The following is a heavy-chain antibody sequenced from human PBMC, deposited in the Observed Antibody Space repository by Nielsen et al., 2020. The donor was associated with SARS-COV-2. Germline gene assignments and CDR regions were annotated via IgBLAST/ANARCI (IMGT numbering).Heavy chain of an antibody. D-gene: IGHD2-2*02. J-gene: IGHJ4*02. Sequence: GESLKISCAASGFTFNNYAMHWVRQAPGKGLEWMTIISYDGNNEHYADSVKGRFNVSRDNSKNMVYLQMNSLKPEDTALYYCARETIDYTSSFIDFWGQGTLVTVSS. V-gene: IGHV3-30-3*01. CDR1: GFTFNNYA. CDR3: ARETIDYTSSFIDF. CDR2: ISYDGNNE.